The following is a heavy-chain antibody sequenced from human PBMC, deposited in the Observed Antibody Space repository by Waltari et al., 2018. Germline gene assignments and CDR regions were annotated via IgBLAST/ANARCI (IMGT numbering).Heavy chain of an antibody. J-gene: IGHJ4*02. V-gene: IGHV4-61*02. CDR1: GASIEIGSYY. D-gene: IGHD1-26*01. CDR2: IYTSGST. Sequence: QVQLQESGPGLVKPSQTLSLTCTVAGASIEIGSYYGMWIRQPAGKGLEGIGRIYTSGSTNYNPSRKSRVTISVDTSKTQFSLNLSSVTAADTAVYYCARGPLLSKVDYWGQGTLVTVSS. CDR3: ARGPLLSKVDY.